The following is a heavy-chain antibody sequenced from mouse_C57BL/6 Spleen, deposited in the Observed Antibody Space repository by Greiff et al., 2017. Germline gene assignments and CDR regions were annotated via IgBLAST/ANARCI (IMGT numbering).Heavy chain of an antibody. CDR1: GFTFSDYG. D-gene: IGHD1-1*01. V-gene: IGHV5-17*01. J-gene: IGHJ2*01. CDR3: ATIITTVFDY. Sequence: EVKVVESGGGLVKPGGSLKLSCAASGFTFSDYGMHWVRQAPEKGLEWVAYISSGSSTIYYADTVKGRFTISRDNAKNTLFLQMTSLRSEDTAMYYCATIITTVFDYWGQGTTLTVSS. CDR2: ISSGSSTI.